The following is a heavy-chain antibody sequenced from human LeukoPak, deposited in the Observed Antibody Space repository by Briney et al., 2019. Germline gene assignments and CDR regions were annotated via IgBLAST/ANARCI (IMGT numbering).Heavy chain of an antibody. V-gene: IGHV3-7*03. Sequence: GSLRLSCAASGFTFSSYWMSWVRQAPGKGLEWVANIKQDGSEKYYVDSVKGRFTISRDNAKNSLYLQMNSLRAEDTAVYYCARVNINNWHSCDYWGQGTLVTVSS. CDR1: GFTFSSYW. CDR2: IKQDGSEK. J-gene: IGHJ4*02. D-gene: IGHD1-1*01. CDR3: ARVNINNWHSCDY.